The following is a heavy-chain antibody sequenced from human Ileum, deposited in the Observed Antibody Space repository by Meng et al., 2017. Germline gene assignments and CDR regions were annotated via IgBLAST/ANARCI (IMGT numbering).Heavy chain of an antibody. CDR3: ARVARDYDTSGYSFDAFDI. V-gene: IGHV3-23*03. Sequence: GGSLRLSCAASGFTFSSYAMSWVRQAPGKGLEWVSVIYSGGTTYYADSVKGRFTISRDNSKNTLFLQINSLRAGDTAVYYCARVARDYDTSGYSFDAFDIWGQGTMVTVSS. J-gene: IGHJ3*02. D-gene: IGHD3-22*01. CDR2: IYSGGTT. CDR1: GFTFSSYA.